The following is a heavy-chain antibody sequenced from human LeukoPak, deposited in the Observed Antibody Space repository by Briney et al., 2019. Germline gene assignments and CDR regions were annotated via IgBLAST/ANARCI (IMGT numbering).Heavy chain of an antibody. CDR3: ARGSQSLGYCSGGSCRAKIFDY. CDR2: IYYNGNT. Sequence: SETLSLTCTVSGGSISSYYWSWIRQSPGKGLEWIGYIYYNGNTYYNPSLTSRVTISVDTSQNQFSLKLSSVTAADTAVYYCARGSQSLGYCSGGSCRAKIFDYWGQGTLVTVSS. D-gene: IGHD2-15*01. V-gene: IGHV4-59*12. CDR1: GGSISSYY. J-gene: IGHJ4*02.